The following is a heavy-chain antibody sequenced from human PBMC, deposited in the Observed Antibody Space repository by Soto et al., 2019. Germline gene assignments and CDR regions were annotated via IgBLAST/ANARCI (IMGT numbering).Heavy chain of an antibody. CDR2: IYYSGST. CDR3: ARHHIDPIVVVPAALHYYYYMDV. D-gene: IGHD2-2*01. J-gene: IGHJ6*03. Sequence: QSQTLSLTCTVSGGSISSSSYYWGWIRQPPGKGLEWIGSIYYSGSTYYNPSLKSRVTISVDTSKNQFSLKLSSVTAADTAVYYCARHHIDPIVVVPAALHYYYYMDVWGKGTTVTVSS. V-gene: IGHV4-39*01. CDR1: GGSISSSSYY.